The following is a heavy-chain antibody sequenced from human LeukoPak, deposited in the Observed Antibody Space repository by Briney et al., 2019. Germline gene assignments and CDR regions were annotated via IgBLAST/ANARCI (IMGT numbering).Heavy chain of an antibody. J-gene: IGHJ4*02. D-gene: IGHD3-22*01. CDR3: AKEPYDSSGYEYYFDY. CDR1: GFTFSSYA. CDR2: ISGSGGST. Sequence: QPGGSLRLSCAASGFTFSSYAMSWVRQAPGKGLERVSAISGSGGSTHYADSVKGRFTISRDNSKNTLYLQMNSLRAEDTAVYYCAKEPYDSSGYEYYFDYWGQGTLVTVSS. V-gene: IGHV3-23*01.